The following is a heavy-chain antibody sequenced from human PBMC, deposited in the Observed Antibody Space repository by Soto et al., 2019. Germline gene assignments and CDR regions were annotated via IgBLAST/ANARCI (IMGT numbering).Heavy chain of an antibody. CDR2: ISGSGDST. V-gene: IGHV3-23*01. D-gene: IGHD3-10*01. J-gene: IGHJ6*02. CDR1: GFTFSSYGMTFSRYA. CDR3: AKLREYYQSSGSRTYYFYAMDV. Sequence: EVQLLESGGGSVQPGGSLRLSCAASGFTFSSYGMTFSRYAMSWVRQAPGKGLERVSTISGSGDSTYYADSVKGRFTISWGDYTYTLFMQMNRQRAGNTALYYCAKLREYYQSSGSRTYYFYAMDVWGQGTTVTVSS.